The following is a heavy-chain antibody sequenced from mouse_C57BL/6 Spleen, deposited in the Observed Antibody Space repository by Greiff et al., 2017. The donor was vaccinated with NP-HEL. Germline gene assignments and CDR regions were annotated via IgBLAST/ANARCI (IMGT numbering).Heavy chain of an antibody. J-gene: IGHJ2*01. V-gene: IGHV5-4*01. D-gene: IGHD1-1*01. CDR1: GFTFSSYA. Sequence: EVQRVESGGGLVKPGGSLKLSCAASGFTFSSYAMSWVRQTPEKRLEWVATISDGGSYTYYPDNVKGRFTISRDNAKNNLYLQMSHLKSEETAMYYCASTTVVATGGFDYWGQGTTLTVSS. CDR3: ASTTVVATGGFDY. CDR2: ISDGGSYT.